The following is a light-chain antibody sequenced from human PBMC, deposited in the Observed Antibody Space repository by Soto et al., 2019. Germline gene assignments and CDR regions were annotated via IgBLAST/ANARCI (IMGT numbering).Light chain of an antibody. Sequence: DIQLTQSPSFLSASVGDTVTITCRASQGMSTYLAWYQQKPGKVPKLLIRSASTLQSGVPPRFSGGGSGMEFTLTISTLQPDDSCIYYCQQLNGYQLAFGGGTNVEIK. CDR1: QGMSTY. CDR3: QQLNGYQLA. J-gene: IGKJ4*01. V-gene: IGKV1-9*01. CDR2: SAS.